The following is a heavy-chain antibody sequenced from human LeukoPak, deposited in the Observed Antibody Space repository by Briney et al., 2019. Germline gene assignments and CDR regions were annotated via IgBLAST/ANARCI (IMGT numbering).Heavy chain of an antibody. D-gene: IGHD4-17*01. CDR1: GYTFTGYY. V-gene: IGHV1-2*02. CDR3: ARDNGDYWFAY. CDR2: INPNSGGT. J-gene: IGHJ4*02. Sequence: KPGASVKVSCKASGYTFTGYYMHWVRQAPGQGLEWMGWINPNSGGTNYAQKVQGRFTMTRDTSISTAYMELTRLRSDDTAVYYCARDNGDYWFAYWGQGAPVTVSS.